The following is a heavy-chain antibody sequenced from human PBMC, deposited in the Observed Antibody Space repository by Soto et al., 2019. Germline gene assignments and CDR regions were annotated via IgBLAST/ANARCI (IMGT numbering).Heavy chain of an antibody. Sequence: QVQLQESGPGLVKPSETLSLTCSVSGGSISSNYWSWIRQPPGKGLEWIGYIFHSGSTNYNPSLKSRITISADTSKNQFSLKLSSVTAADTAVYYCARVGGITGTTFDYWGQGALVTVSS. CDR3: ARVGGITGTTFDY. CDR2: IFHSGST. CDR1: GGSISSNY. V-gene: IGHV4-59*01. J-gene: IGHJ4*02. D-gene: IGHD1-7*01.